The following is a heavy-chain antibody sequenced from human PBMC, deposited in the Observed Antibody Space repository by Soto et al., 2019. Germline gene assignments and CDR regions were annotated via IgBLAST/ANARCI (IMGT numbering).Heavy chain of an antibody. CDR3: ALGYCSSTSCLAIDAFDI. D-gene: IGHD2-2*01. Sequence: SETLSLTCTVSGGSISSYYWSWVRQPPGKGLEWIGYIYYSGSTNYNPSLKSRVTISVDTSKNQFSLKLSSVTAADTAVYYCALGYCSSTSCLAIDAFDIWGQGTMVTVSS. V-gene: IGHV4-59*01. CDR2: IYYSGST. CDR1: GGSISSYY. J-gene: IGHJ3*02.